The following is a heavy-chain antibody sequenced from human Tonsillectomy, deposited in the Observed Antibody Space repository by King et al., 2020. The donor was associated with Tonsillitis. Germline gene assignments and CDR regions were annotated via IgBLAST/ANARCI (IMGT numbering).Heavy chain of an antibody. CDR3: ARDGGFCNTATCYKYFDY. CDR2: IIPILGIT. CDR1: GGTFSNYA. D-gene: IGHD2-2*02. J-gene: IGHJ4*02. V-gene: IGHV1-69*09. Sequence: QLVQSGAEVKKPGSSVKVSCKASGGTFSNYAINWVRLAPGQGLEWMGRIIPILGITNYAHNFQDRVMITADTSTSTAYMERGSLRSEDTAVYFCARDGGFCNTATCYKYFDYWGQGTLVTVSS.